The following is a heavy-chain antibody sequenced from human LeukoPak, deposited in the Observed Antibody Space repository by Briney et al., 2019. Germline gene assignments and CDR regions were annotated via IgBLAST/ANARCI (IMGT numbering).Heavy chain of an antibody. CDR2: INHSGST. J-gene: IGHJ4*02. CDR1: GGSFSGYY. V-gene: IGHV4-34*01. CDR3: ARGRGSSGYYYGSYRIDY. D-gene: IGHD3-22*01. Sequence: SETLSLTCAVYGGSFSGYYWSWIRQPPGKGLEWIGEINHSGSTNYNPSLKSRVTISVDTSKNQFSLKLSSVTAADTAVYYCARGRGSSGYYYGSYRIDYRGQGTLVTVSS.